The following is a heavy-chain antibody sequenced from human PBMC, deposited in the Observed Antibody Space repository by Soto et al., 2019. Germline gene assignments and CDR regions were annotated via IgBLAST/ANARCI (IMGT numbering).Heavy chain of an antibody. J-gene: IGHJ4*02. V-gene: IGHV1-24*01. CDR2: FDPEDGET. CDR1: GYTLTELS. D-gene: IGHD3-3*01. Sequence: ASVKVSCKVSGYTLTELSMHWVRQAPGKGLEWMGGFDPEDGETIYAQKFQGRVTMTEDTSTDTAYMELSSLRSEDTAVYYCATDLSGRSGYYTNHYWGQGTLVTVSS. CDR3: ATDLSGRSGYYTNHY.